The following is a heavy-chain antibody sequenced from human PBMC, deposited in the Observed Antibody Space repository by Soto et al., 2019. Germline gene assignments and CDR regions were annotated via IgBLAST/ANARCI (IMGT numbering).Heavy chain of an antibody. V-gene: IGHV4-34*01. CDR1: GGSFSDYY. D-gene: IGHD6-6*01. J-gene: IGHJ4*02. CDR3: ARSGSSSY. Sequence: SETLSLTCAVYGGSFSDYYWTWIRQPPGKGLEWIGEINHSGSTNYNPSLKSRVIISVDTSKNQFSLKVSSVTAADTAVYYCARSGSSSYWGQGTLVNVSS. CDR2: INHSGST.